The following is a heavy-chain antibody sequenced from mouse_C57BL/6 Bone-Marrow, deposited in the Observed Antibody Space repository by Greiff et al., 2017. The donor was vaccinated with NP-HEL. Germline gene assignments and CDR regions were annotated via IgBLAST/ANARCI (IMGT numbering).Heavy chain of an antibody. CDR3: ASNYYGSTWFAY. J-gene: IGHJ3*01. D-gene: IGHD1-1*01. CDR1: GFSLTSYA. CDR2: IWTGGGT. Sequence: VQLQQSGPGLVAPSQSLSITCTVSGFSLTSYAISWVRQPPGKGLEWLGVIWTGGGTNYNSALKSRLSISKDNSKSQVFLKMNSLQTDDTARDYCASNYYGSTWFAYWGQGTLVTVSA. V-gene: IGHV2-9-1*01.